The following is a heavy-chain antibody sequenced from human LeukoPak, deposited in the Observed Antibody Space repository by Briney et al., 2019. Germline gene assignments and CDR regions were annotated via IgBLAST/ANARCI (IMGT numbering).Heavy chain of an antibody. CDR2: NYYGGPT. V-gene: IGHV4-59*01. D-gene: IGHD6-13*01. J-gene: IGHJ4*02. CDR1: GSSLNSYY. Sequence: PSETLSLTCAFSGSSLNSYYWSWIRQPPGKGLEWIGYNYYGGPTNSNPSLKSRVTISVDTSKNQFSLKLTSVTAADTAVYYCARAVHSSSALDYWGQGILVTVSS. CDR3: ARAVHSSSALDY.